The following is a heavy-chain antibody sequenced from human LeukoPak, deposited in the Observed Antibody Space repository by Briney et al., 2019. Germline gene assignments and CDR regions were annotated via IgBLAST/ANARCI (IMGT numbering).Heavy chain of an antibody. CDR1: GYTFTSYY. D-gene: IGHD1-26*01. V-gene: IGHV1-46*01. Sequence: ASAKVSCKASGYTFTSYYMHWVRQAPGQGLEWMGIINPSGGSTSYAQKFQGRVTMTRDTSTSTVYMELSSLRSEDTAVYYCAREGSGSYFNPSRDFDYWGQGTLVTVSS. CDR3: AREGSGSYFNPSRDFDY. CDR2: INPSGGST. J-gene: IGHJ4*02.